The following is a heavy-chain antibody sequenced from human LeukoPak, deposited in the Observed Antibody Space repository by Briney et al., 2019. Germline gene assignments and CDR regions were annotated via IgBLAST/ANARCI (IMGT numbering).Heavy chain of an antibody. D-gene: IGHD1-1*01. J-gene: IGHJ4*02. CDR2: IIRKTDGGTT. CDR1: RFTFSNAW. Sequence: GGSLRLSCAASRFTFSNAWMSWVRQVPGKGLEWVGRIIRKTDGGTTDYAAPVKGRFTISRDDSKSTLYLQMNSLKTEDMAVYYCTTEGNRYDPDYWGQGTLVPVSS. V-gene: IGHV3-15*01. CDR3: TTEGNRYDPDY.